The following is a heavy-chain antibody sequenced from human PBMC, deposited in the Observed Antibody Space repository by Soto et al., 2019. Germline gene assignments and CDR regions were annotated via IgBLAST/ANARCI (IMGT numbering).Heavy chain of an antibody. Sequence: PSETLSLTCAVSGGSISSGGYSWSWIRQPPGKGLEWIGYIYHSGSTYYNPSLKSRVTISVVRSKNQFSLKLSSVTAADTAVYYCAXVVPIVVVPLATGWFDPWGQGTLVTVSS. CDR3: AXVVPIVVVPLATGWFDP. CDR2: IYHSGST. V-gene: IGHV4-30-2*01. D-gene: IGHD2-2*01. J-gene: IGHJ5*02. CDR1: GGSISSGGYS.